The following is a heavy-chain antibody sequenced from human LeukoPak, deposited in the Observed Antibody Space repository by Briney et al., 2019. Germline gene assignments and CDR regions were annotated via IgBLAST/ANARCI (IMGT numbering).Heavy chain of an antibody. J-gene: IGHJ4*02. D-gene: IGHD2-15*01. CDR3: ARDCSGGSCYQGGLDY. Sequence: ASVTVSCTASGYTFTGYYMHWVRQAPGQGLEWMGRINPNSGGTNYAQKFQGRVTMTRDTSISTAYMELSRLRSDDTAVYYCARDCSGGSCYQGGLDYWGQGTLVTVSS. CDR2: INPNSGGT. CDR1: GYTFTGYY. V-gene: IGHV1-2*06.